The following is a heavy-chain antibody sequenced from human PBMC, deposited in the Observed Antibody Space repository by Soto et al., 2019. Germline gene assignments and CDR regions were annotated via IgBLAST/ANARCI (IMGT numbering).Heavy chain of an antibody. CDR2: IYNGGST. V-gene: IGHV3-53*01. CDR3: SRPEGLLLLPAGL. D-gene: IGHD2-15*01. CDR1: GFTVSYNY. J-gene: IGHJ4*02. Sequence: EVQLVESGGGLIQPGGSLRLSCAASGFTVSYNYMSWVRQAPGKGLEWVSLIYNGGSTYYADSVKGRFTISRDNSKNTLYLQMNSLRAEDTAVYYCSRPEGLLLLPAGLWGQGTLVTVSS.